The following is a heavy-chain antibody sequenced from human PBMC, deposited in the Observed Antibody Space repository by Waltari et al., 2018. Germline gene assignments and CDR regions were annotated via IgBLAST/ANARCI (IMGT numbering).Heavy chain of an antibody. V-gene: IGHV1-2*02. CDR3: ARASPYGYYDSSGYVDY. Sequence: QVQLVQSGAEVKKPGASVKVSCKASGYTFPGYYMHWVRQAHGQGLEWMGWINPNSGGTNYAQKFQGRVTMTRDTSISTAYMELSRLRSDDTAVYYCARASPYGYYDSSGYVDYWGQGTLVTVSS. D-gene: IGHD3-22*01. CDR1: GYTFPGYY. CDR2: INPNSGGT. J-gene: IGHJ4*02.